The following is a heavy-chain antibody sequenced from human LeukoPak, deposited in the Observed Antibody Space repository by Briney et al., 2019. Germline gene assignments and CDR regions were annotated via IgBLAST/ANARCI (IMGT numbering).Heavy chain of an antibody. D-gene: IGHD6-13*01. V-gene: IGHV3-64D*09. J-gene: IGHJ3*02. CDR2: ISSNGAGT. CDR3: VKGGSYSSHAFDI. CDR1: GSTFSSYA. Sequence: PGGSLRLSCSASGSTFSSYAMHWVRQAPGKGLESVSSISSNGAGTYYADSLKGRFTISRDNSKNTLYLQMSSLRADDTAVYYCVKGGSYSSHAFDIWGQGTMVTVSS.